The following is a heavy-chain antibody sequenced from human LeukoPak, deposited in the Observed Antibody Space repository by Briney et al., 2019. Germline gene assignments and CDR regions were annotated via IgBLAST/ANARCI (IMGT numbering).Heavy chain of an antibody. D-gene: IGHD6-13*01. CDR1: GNSFTSYC. V-gene: IGHV5-51*02. J-gene: IGHJ6*03. CDR2: FYPGCSDT. CDR3: ARLAAAGYSYYYYYYMDV. Sequence: GESLETSCNGLGNSFTSYCNGGGPQCPGKGLEGRGIFYPGCSDTRYSPSFQGQVTISADKSNRTAYLQWSSLKASDTAMYYCARLAAAGYSYYYYYYMDVWGKGTTVTVSS.